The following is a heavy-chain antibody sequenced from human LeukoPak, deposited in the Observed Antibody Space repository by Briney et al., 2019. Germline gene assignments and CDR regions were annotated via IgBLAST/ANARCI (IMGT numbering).Heavy chain of an antibody. CDR1: GDSISSSGYY. V-gene: IGHV4-39*07. D-gene: IGHD1-26*01. CDR2: LYYSGST. CDR3: ASHRGSYYSHFDY. Sequence: SETLSLTCTVSGDSISSSGYYWGWIRQPPGKGLEWIASLYYSGSTYYNPSLKSRVTISVDTSKNQFSLKLSSVTAADTAVYYCASHRGSYYSHFDYWGQGTLVTVSS. J-gene: IGHJ4*02.